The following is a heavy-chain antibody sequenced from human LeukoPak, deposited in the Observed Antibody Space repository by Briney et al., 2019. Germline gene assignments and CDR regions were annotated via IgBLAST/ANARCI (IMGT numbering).Heavy chain of an antibody. Sequence: SETLSLTCTVSGGSVSSSSYYWGWIRQPPGKGLEWIGSIYYSGSTYYNPSLKSRVTISVDTSKNQFSLKLSSVTAADTAVYYCARHEEMITFGGVIASYYFDYWGQGTLVTVSS. V-gene: IGHV4-39*01. J-gene: IGHJ4*02. CDR1: GGSVSSSSYY. CDR3: ARHEEMITFGGVIASYYFDY. D-gene: IGHD3-16*02. CDR2: IYYSGST.